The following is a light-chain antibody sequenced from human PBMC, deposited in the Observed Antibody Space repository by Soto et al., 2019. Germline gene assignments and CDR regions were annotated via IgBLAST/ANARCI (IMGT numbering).Light chain of an antibody. J-gene: IGKJ1*01. V-gene: IGKV1-5*01. CDR2: AAS. CDR3: QHYGGSWT. CDR1: QSITNR. Sequence: DIQMTQSPSTLSASVGDRVTITCRASQSITNRLAWYQQKPGKAPKVLIYAASSLESGVPSRFSGSGSGTEFILTISSLQPDDFAAYWGQHYGGSWTFSQGTKVEIK.